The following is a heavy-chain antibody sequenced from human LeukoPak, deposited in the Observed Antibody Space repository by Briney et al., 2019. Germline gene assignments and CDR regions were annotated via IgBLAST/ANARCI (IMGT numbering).Heavy chain of an antibody. V-gene: IGHV3-7*05. J-gene: IGHJ4*02. Sequence: PGGSLRLSCAASGFTFSSLWMSWVRQAPGKGREWVANIKRDGGDKYYVDSVKGRFSISRDNAKNSLYLHMNSLRAEDTAVYYCARGDEYTTSPWGQGTLVTVSS. CDR1: GFTFSSLW. CDR3: ARGDEYTTSP. CDR2: IKRDGGDK. D-gene: IGHD2-2*02.